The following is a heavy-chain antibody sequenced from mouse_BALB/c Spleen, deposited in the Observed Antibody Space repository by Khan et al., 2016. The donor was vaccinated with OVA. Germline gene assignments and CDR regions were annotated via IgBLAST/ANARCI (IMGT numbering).Heavy chain of an antibody. J-gene: IGHJ3*01. CDR2: IFPGSVST. Sequence: QVQLKQSGGDLMKPGDSVKISCKATGYTFSSYWIEWVKQRPGHGLEWIGQIFPGSVSTTYNEKFKGKATFTADTSSNTAYMQLSSLTSEDSAVYYCARGGYGGFAYWGQGTLVTVSA. V-gene: IGHV1-9*01. D-gene: IGHD2-2*01. CDR3: ARGGYGGFAY. CDR1: GYTFSSYW.